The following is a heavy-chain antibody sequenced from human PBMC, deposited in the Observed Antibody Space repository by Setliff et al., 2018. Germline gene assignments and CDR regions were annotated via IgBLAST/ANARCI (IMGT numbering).Heavy chain of an antibody. CDR1: GFTFSSYY. J-gene: IGHJ4*02. CDR3: AKDTHYYASSGYYCFDY. V-gene: IGHV3-7*04. Sequence: LRLSCAASGFTFSSYYMTWVRQAPGKGLEWVANIKRDESQRSYVDSVKGRFTISRDNAKNSLYLQMNSLRAEDTGVYYCAKDTHYYASSGYYCFDYWGQGTLVTVSS. CDR2: IKRDESQR. D-gene: IGHD3-22*01.